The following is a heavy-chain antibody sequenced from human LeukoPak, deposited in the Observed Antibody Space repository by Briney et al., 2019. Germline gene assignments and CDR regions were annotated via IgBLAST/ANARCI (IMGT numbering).Heavy chain of an antibody. Sequence: GGSLRLSCAASGFTFSSYAMSWVRQAPGKGLEWVSAISGSGGSTYYADSVKGRFTTSRDNSKNTLYLQMNSLRAEDTAVYYCAKDLSRSVATGFYYYYYGMDVWGQGTTVTVSS. CDR1: GFTFSSYA. J-gene: IGHJ6*02. V-gene: IGHV3-23*01. CDR2: ISGSGGST. CDR3: AKDLSRSVATGFYYYYYGMDV. D-gene: IGHD5-12*01.